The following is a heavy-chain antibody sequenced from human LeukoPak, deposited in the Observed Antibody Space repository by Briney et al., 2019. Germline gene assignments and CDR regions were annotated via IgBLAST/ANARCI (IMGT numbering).Heavy chain of an antibody. CDR2: ISPDGSRT. Sequence: PGRSLRLSCVASKFIFSDYWMSWVRQTPGKGLVWVSRISPDGSRTAYADSVKGRFTISRDNARDTLYLQLNSLGAEDTAVYYCARVSSLWSFDYWGQGTLVTVSS. CDR1: KFIFSDYW. V-gene: IGHV3-74*01. D-gene: IGHD3-10*01. J-gene: IGHJ4*02. CDR3: ARVSSLWSFDY.